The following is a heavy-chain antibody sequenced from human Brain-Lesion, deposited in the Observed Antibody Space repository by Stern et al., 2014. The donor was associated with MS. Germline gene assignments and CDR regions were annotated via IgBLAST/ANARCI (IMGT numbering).Heavy chain of an antibody. D-gene: IGHD1-26*01. Sequence: VQLVQSGAEVKNPGASVKVSCKVSGYTLTELSMHWVLQAPRKGIEWMGGFDPEDEETIYAQKFQGRVTMTEDTSTDTAYMELSSLRSEDTAVYYCATLSPGAGGNYYRHFDYWGQGTLVTVSS. CDR2: FDPEDEET. V-gene: IGHV1-24*01. J-gene: IGHJ4*02. CDR1: GYTLTELS. CDR3: ATLSPGAGGNYYRHFDY.